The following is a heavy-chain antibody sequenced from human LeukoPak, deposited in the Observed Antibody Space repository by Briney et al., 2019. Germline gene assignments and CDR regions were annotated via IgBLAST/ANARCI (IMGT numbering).Heavy chain of an antibody. J-gene: IGHJ4*02. Sequence: SVKVSCKASGGTFSSYAISWVRQAPGQGLEWMGGIIPIFGTANYAQKFQGRVTITADKSTSTAYMELSSLRSEDTAVYYCATVYDYVWGSYRYRFDYWGQGTLVTVSS. CDR2: IIPIFGTA. CDR1: GGTFSSYA. CDR3: ATVYDYVWGSYRYRFDY. D-gene: IGHD3-16*02. V-gene: IGHV1-69*06.